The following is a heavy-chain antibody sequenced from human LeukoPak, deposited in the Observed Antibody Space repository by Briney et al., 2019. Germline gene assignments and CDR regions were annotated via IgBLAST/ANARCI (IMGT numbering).Heavy chain of an antibody. CDR2: MNPNSGNT. CDR1: GYTFTSYG. V-gene: IGHV1-8*03. CDR3: ARGDRGSGWYYFDY. D-gene: IGHD6-19*01. J-gene: IGHJ4*02. Sequence: ASVKVSCKASGYTFTSYGINWGRQATGHGLEWMGWMNPNSGNTGYAQKFPARVTITRTPSISTAYTELTSTRSEDTAVYYRARGDRGSGWYYFDYWGQGTLVTVPS.